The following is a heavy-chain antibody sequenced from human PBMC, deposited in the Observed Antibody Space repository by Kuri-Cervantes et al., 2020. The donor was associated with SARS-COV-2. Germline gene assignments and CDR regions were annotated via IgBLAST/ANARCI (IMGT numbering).Heavy chain of an antibody. V-gene: IGHV4-30-2*01. Sequence: SCAVSGGSISSGGYSWSCIRPPPGKGLEWIGYIYHSGSTYYNPSLKSPVTISVDRSKNQFSLKLSSVTAADTAVYSCASVAMGRMDVWGKGTTVTVSS. D-gene: IGHD5-12*01. J-gene: IGHJ6*04. CDR2: IYHSGST. CDR1: GGSISSGGYS. CDR3: ASVAMGRMDV.